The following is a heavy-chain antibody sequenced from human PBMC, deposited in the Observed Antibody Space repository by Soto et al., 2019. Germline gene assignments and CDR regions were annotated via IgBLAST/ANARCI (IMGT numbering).Heavy chain of an antibody. CDR3: ARALALDAFDI. Sequence: ASVKVSCKASGYTFTSYYMHWWRQAPGQGLEWMGIINPSGGSTSYAQKFQGRVTMTRDTSTSTVYMELSSLRSEDTAVYYCARALALDAFDIWGQGTMVTVSS. V-gene: IGHV1-46*01. J-gene: IGHJ3*02. CDR1: GYTFTSYY. D-gene: IGHD6-6*01. CDR2: INPSGGST.